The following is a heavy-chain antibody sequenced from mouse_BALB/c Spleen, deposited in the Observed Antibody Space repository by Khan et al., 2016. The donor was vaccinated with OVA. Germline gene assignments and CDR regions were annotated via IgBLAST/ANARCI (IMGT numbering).Heavy chain of an antibody. Sequence: QVQLKESGPGLVAPSQTLSITCTVSGFSLTSYGVHWVRQPPGKGLEWLGVIWAGGSTNHNSALMSRLSISKDISKSQVFLKMNSLQTDDTAMYYCARAFYYGAWFAYWGQGTLVTVSA. CDR2: IWAGGST. CDR3: ARAFYYGAWFAY. CDR1: GFSLTSYG. V-gene: IGHV2-9*02. J-gene: IGHJ3*01. D-gene: IGHD1-1*01.